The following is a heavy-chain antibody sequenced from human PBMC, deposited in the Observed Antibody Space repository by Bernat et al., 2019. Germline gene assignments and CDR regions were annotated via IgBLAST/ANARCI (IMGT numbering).Heavy chain of an antibody. D-gene: IGHD3-22*01. CDR1: GYTLTELS. V-gene: IGHV1-24*01. J-gene: IGHJ4*02. CDR2: FDPEDGET. Sequence: QVQLVQSGAEVKKPGASVKVSCKVSGYTLTELSMHWVRQAPGKGLEWMGGFDPEDGETIYAQKFQGRVTMTEDTSTDTAYMGLSSLRSEDTAVYYCATRLGLSYYDSSGYPISGFDYWGQGTLVTVSS. CDR3: ATRLGLSYYDSSGYPISGFDY.